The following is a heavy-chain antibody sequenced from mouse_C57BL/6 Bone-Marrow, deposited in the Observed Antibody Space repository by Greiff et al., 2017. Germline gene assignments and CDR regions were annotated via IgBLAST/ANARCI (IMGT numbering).Heavy chain of an antibody. CDR2: GQGLEWIG. V-gene: IGHV1-87*01. D-gene: IGHD2-1*01. Sequence: QVQLKQSGPELARPWASVKISCQAFYTFSRRVHFAIRDTNYWLQWVKQRPGQGLEWIGAIYPGNGDTSYNQKFTGKATLTADKSFSTVYMQLSSLTSEDSAVYYCARIYYGNYVSYWYFVVSGTGATVPVSS. J-gene: IGHJ1*03. CDR1: YTFSRRVH. CDR3: SEDSAVYYCARIYYGNYVSYWYFVV.